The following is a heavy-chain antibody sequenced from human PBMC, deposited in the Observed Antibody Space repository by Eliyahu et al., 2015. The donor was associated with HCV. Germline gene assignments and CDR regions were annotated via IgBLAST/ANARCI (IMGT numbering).Heavy chain of an antibody. D-gene: IGHD5-24*01. CDR3: VRDRDGYIRHDY. V-gene: IGHV3-7*01. J-gene: IGHJ4*02. CDR2: IKHDGREE. CDR1: GFSFSNYW. Sequence: EVQLVESGGGLVQPGGSLRLSCVASGFSFSNYWMTWVRQAPGKGLEWVANIKHDGREEYYVDSVKGRFTISRDNAYKSLYLQMNSLRAEDTAVYYCVRDRDGYIRHDYWGQGTLVTVSS.